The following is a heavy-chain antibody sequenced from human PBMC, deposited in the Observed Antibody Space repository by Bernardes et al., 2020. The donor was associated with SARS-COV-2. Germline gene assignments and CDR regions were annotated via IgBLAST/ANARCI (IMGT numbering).Heavy chain of an antibody. Sequence: SEPLPLTCNVSGDSIRNYCWNWIRQAPGKGLEWIGYIYDDGNSNYNPSLKSRVTISLDPSKSYFSLRLRSVTAADTAVYYCARDLSSGWFRWFDSWGQGTLVTVSS. CDR2: IYDDGNS. CDR3: ARDLSSGWFRWFDS. D-gene: IGHD6-19*01. J-gene: IGHJ5*01. V-gene: IGHV4-59*01. CDR1: GDSIRNYC.